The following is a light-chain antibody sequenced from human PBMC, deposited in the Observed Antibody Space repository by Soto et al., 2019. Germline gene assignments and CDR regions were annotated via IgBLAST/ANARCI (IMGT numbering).Light chain of an antibody. Sequence: EIVLTQSPATLSLSPGERATLSCRASQSVSSYLAWYQQKPGHAPRLLIYDASNRATGIPARFSGSGSGTDFTLTIISLEPEDFAVYYCQQRSNWPPINFGQGTRLEIK. V-gene: IGKV3-11*01. CDR1: QSVSSY. CDR2: DAS. CDR3: QQRSNWPPIN. J-gene: IGKJ5*01.